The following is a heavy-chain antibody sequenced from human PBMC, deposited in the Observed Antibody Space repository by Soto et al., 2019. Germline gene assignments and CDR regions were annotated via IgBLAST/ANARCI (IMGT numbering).Heavy chain of an antibody. CDR1: GFTFRNYA. Sequence: GSLRLSCAASGFTFRNYAMNWVRQAPVKGLEWVSTISGSGDNTYYADSVKGRFTVSRDSSKNTVYLHMNSLRADDTAVYYCAKSPFYSGYDQYFDYWGQGTLVTVSS. D-gene: IGHD5-12*01. CDR3: AKSPFYSGYDQYFDY. V-gene: IGHV3-23*01. J-gene: IGHJ4*02. CDR2: ISGSGDNT.